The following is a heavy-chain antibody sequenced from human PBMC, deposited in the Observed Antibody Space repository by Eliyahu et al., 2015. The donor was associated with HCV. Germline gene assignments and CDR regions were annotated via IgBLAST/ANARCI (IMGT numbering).Heavy chain of an antibody. CDR3: ARDLGVHYFDY. J-gene: IGHJ4*02. V-gene: IGHV3-11*01. CDR1: GFSFXDFX. D-gene: IGHD3-16*01. Sequence: QVXLVESGGGLVKPGGSLXLSCAASGFSFXDFXMNWIRQAPGKGLEWVSYISNSGNTIYYADSVKGRFTISRDSAKNSLYLQMNSLRAEDTAVYYCARDLGVHYFDYWGQGTLVTVSS. CDR2: ISNSGNTI.